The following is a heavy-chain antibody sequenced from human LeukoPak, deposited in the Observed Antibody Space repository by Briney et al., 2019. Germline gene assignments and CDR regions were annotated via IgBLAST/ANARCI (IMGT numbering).Heavy chain of an antibody. CDR2: IYSGGST. CDR3: ARERQVGAGFDY. Sequence: GGSLRLSCVASGFTFSSYWMSWVRQAPGKGLEWVSVIYSGGSTYYADSVKGRFTISRDNSKNTLYLQMNSLRAEDTAVYYCARERQVGAGFDYWGQGTLVTVSS. V-gene: IGHV3-66*01. CDR1: GFTFSSYW. D-gene: IGHD1-26*01. J-gene: IGHJ4*02.